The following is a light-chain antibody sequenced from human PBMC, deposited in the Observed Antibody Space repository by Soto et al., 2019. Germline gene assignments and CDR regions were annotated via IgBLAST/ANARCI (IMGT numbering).Light chain of an antibody. CDR2: DVR. CDR3: SSFTSRNVVI. V-gene: IGLV2-14*03. CDR1: SSDVGGYDY. Sequence: QSASVSGSPGQAITISCTGTSSDVGGYDYVSWYQQHPGRAPKLMIFDVRSRPSGVTNRFSGSKSGNTASLTISGLQTEDEADYYCSSFTSRNVVIFGGGTQLTVL. J-gene: IGLJ2*01.